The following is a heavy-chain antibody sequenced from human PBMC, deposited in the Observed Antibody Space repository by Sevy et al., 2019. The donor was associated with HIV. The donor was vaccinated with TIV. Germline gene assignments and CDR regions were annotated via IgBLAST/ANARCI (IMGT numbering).Heavy chain of an antibody. J-gene: IGHJ6*02. D-gene: IGHD3-3*01. V-gene: IGHV1-2*06. CDR2: INPNSGGT. CDR1: GYTFTGYY. CDR3: ARGHPNDITIFGVVIGLYYYGMDV. Sequence: ASLKVSCKASGYTFTGYYMHWVRQAPGQGLEWMGRINPNSGGTNYAQKFQGRVTMTRDTSISTAYMELSRLRSDDTAVYYCARGHPNDITIFGVVIGLYYYGMDVWGQGTTVTVSS.